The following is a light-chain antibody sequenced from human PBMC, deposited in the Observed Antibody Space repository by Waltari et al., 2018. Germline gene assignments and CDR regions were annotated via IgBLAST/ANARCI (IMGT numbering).Light chain of an antibody. CDR2: KAS. J-gene: IGKJ1*01. CDR3: LQYNSYPWT. V-gene: IGKV1-5*03. Sequence: DIQVTQSPSTLSASVGDRVPITCRASQSIVVWLAWSQQKPGKAPRLLIYKASYLESGVPSRFSGSGSGTEFTLTISSLQADDFATYDCLQYNSYPWTFGQGTKVEIK. CDR1: QSIVVW.